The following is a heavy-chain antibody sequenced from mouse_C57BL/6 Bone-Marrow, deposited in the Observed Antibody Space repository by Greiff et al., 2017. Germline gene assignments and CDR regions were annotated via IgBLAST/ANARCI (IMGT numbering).Heavy chain of an antibody. Sequence: VQLQQSGAELVKPGASVKISCKASGYAFSSYWMNWVKQRPGKGLEWIGQIYPGDGDTNYNGQFKGKATLTADKSSSTAYMQLSSLTSEDSAVYFCARRHYYGSSYGYWYFDVWGTGTTVTVSS. CDR3: ARRHYYGSSYGYWYFDV. CDR1: GYAFSSYW. V-gene: IGHV1-80*01. D-gene: IGHD1-1*01. CDR2: IYPGDGDT. J-gene: IGHJ1*03.